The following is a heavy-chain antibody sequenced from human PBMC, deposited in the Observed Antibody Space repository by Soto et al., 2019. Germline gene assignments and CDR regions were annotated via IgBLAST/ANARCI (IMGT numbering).Heavy chain of an antibody. CDR3: TRGYCSGGSCYYEFFFVD. CDR1: GFTFSDHW. J-gene: IGHJ4*01. Sequence: AGGSLRLSCAASGFTFSDHWMSWVRQAPGKGLEFVANIKQDGSEDFYVDSVEGRFTISRDNANNALYLQMSSLRAEDTAVYYCTRGYCSGGSCYYEFFFVDWGHGTLVTVSS. CDR2: IKQDGSED. V-gene: IGHV3-7*03. D-gene: IGHD2-15*01.